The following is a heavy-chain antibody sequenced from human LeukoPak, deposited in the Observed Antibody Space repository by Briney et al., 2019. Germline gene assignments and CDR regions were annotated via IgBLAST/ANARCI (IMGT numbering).Heavy chain of an antibody. Sequence: SETLSLTCTVSGGSVTDYYWSWIRQSPGKGLEWVGYIYYTGTSCNPSLQSRVTISAHTSKNQSSLKLISVTAADTGVYYCASRKLGNDYWGQGTLVTVSS. CDR3: ASRKLGNDY. D-gene: IGHD7-27*01. CDR2: IYYTGT. V-gene: IGHV4-59*02. CDR1: GGSVTDYY. J-gene: IGHJ4*02.